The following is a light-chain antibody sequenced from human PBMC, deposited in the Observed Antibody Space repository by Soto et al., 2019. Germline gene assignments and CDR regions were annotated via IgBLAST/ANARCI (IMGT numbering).Light chain of an antibody. J-gene: IGKJ5*01. CDR1: QSFRGL. CDR3: QQRHMWPIT. CDR2: DAY. V-gene: IGKV3-11*01. Sequence: EFVLTPSPVTLTLSTGERATLSRGASQSFRGLLAWYQQKPGQAPRLLIYDAYNRATGIPPRFSGSGSGTDFTLTISSLEPEDSAVYYCQQRHMWPITFGQGTRLEIK.